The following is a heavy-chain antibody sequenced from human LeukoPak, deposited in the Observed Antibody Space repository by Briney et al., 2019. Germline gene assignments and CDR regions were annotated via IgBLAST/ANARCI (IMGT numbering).Heavy chain of an antibody. J-gene: IGHJ4*02. CDR3: ATSDLYYFDY. CDR1: GGSISSGGYY. CDR2: IYYSGST. D-gene: IGHD3-3*01. Sequence: SQTLSLTCTASGGSISSGGYYWSWIRQHPGKGLEWIGYIYYSGSTYYNPSLKSRVTISVDTSKNQFSLKLSSVTAADTAVYYCATSDLYYFDYWGQGTLVTVSS. V-gene: IGHV4-31*03.